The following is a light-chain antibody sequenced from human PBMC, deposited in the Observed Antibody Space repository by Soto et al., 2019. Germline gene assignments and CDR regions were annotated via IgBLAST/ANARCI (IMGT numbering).Light chain of an antibody. CDR1: QSVSSSY. J-gene: IGKJ2*01. CDR2: GAS. CDR3: QHYDRSPMYT. V-gene: IGKV3-20*01. Sequence: EIVLTQSPGTLSLSPGERATLSCRASQSVSSSYLAWYQQKPGQAPRLLIYGASSRATGIPDRFSGSGSGTDFTLTISRLEPEDFAVYYCQHYDRSPMYTFGQGTKLEIK.